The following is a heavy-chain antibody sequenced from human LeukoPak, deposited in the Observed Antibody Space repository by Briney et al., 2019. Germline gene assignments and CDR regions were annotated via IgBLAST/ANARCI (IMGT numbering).Heavy chain of an antibody. D-gene: IGHD6-13*01. V-gene: IGHV1-3*04. J-gene: IGHJ5*02. Sequence: ASVKVSCKASGYTSTSYAMHWVRQAPGQRPEWMGWINTGNGNTKYSQKFQGRVTISRDTSASTAYMEVSSLRSEDTAVYYCARGAAEGLDRWGQGTLVTVSS. CDR2: INTGNGNT. CDR3: ARGAAEGLDR. CDR1: GYTSTSYA.